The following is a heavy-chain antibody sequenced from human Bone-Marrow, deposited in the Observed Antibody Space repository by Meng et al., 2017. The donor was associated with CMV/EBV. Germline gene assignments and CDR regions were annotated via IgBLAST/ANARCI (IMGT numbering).Heavy chain of an antibody. V-gene: IGHV3-23*01. D-gene: IGHD6-19*01. Sequence: SGFTFSSCDMGWVRQTPGKGLEWVSIISGSGGSTYYADSVKGRFIISRDNSKNTLYLQMNSLRAEDTAVYYCAKDPLRAVAGYYFDYWGQGTLVTVSS. CDR3: AKDPLRAVAGYYFDY. CDR1: GFTFSSCD. CDR2: ISGSGGST. J-gene: IGHJ4*02.